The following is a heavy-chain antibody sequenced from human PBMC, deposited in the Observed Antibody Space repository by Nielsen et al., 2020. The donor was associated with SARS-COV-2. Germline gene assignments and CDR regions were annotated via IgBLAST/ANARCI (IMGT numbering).Heavy chain of an antibody. CDR2: ISSSGSII. D-gene: IGHD2/OR15-2a*01. J-gene: IGHJ4*02. V-gene: IGHV3-48*03. CDR1: GLTFDHYA. CDR3: AKIGERALDFDY. Sequence: GGSLRLSCAASGLTFDHYAMHWVRQAPGKGLEWVSYISSSGSIIWYADSVKGRFTISRDNAKNSLYLQMNSLRAEDTAVYYCAKIGERALDFDYWGQGTLVTVSS.